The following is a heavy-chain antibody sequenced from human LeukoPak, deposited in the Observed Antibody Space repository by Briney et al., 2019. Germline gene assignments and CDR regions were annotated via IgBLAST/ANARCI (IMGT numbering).Heavy chain of an antibody. D-gene: IGHD3-3*01. CDR2: IIPIFGTA. Sequence: GASVKVSCKASGGTFSSYAISWVRQAPGQGLEWMGGIIPIFGTANYAQKFQGRVTITTDESTSTAYMELSSLRSEDTAVYYCARRWDFWSGYSWFDPWGQGTLVTVSS. CDR1: GGTFSSYA. J-gene: IGHJ5*02. CDR3: ARRWDFWSGYSWFDP. V-gene: IGHV1-69*05.